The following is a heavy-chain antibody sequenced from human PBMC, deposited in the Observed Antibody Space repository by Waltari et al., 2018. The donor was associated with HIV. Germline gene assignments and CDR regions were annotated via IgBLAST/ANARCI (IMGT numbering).Heavy chain of an antibody. J-gene: IGHJ3*02. D-gene: IGHD6-19*01. CDR1: GGTFSSYA. Sequence: QVQLVQSGAEVKKPGSSVKVSCKASGGTFSSYAISWVRQAPGQGLEWLGGISPVFGTSIYAQNFQGRCTITADEATSTAYMELSSLRSEDTAVYYCSRMNEVAVAGTGFDAFDIWGQGTKVTVSS. CDR3: SRMNEVAVAGTGFDAFDI. V-gene: IGHV1-69*01. CDR2: ISPVFGTS.